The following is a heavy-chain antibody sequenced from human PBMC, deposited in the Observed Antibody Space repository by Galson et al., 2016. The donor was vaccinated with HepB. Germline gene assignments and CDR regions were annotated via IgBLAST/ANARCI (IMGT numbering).Heavy chain of an antibody. J-gene: IGHJ6*02. Sequence: SVKVSCKASGYTFNSHGISWVRQAPGQGLEWMGWISADNGDTKYAQKLQGRVTMTTDTSTSKAYMELRSLLSDDTAVYYCARITMVRRVLSRNPRHYFYYAMDVWGQGTTVTVSS. CDR2: ISADNGDT. CDR3: ARITMVRRVLSRNPRHYFYYAMDV. CDR1: GYTFNSHG. V-gene: IGHV1-18*01. D-gene: IGHD3-10*01.